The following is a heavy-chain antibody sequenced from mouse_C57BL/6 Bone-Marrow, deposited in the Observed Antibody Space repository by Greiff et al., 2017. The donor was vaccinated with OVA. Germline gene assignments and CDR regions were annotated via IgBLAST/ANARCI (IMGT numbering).Heavy chain of an antibody. V-gene: IGHV5-4*03. D-gene: IGHD4-1*01. CDR3: RTGPWSYAMDY. CDR2: ISDGGSYT. J-gene: IGHJ4*01. CDR1: GFTFSSHA. Sequence: EVKLMESGGGLVKPGGSLKLSCAASGFTFSSHAMSWVRQTPEKRLEWVATISDGGSYTYYPDNVKGRFTISRDNAKNNLYLQMSHLKSEDTAMYYCRTGPWSYAMDYWGQGTSVTVSS.